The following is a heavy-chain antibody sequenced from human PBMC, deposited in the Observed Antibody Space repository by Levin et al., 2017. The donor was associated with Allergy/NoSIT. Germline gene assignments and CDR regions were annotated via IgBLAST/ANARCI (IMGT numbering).Heavy chain of an antibody. CDR3: ASGADAAWEALVG. J-gene: IGHJ4*02. Sequence: SGGSLRLSCTVSGGSIITNYWWIWGRQPPGKGLEWIGEICHSGNTNYNPSLKSRVTISLDKSKNQFSLNLSSVTAADTAVYYCASGADAAWEALVGWGQGTLVTVSS. V-gene: IGHV4-4*02. CDR1: GGSIITNYW. D-gene: IGHD1-26*01. CDR2: ICHSGNT.